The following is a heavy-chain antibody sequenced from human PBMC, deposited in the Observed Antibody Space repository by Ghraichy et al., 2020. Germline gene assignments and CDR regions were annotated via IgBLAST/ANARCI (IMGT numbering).Heavy chain of an antibody. CDR2: IKQDGSEK. Sequence: GGSLRLSCAASGFTFSGYFMSWVRQAPGKGLEWVANIKQDGSEKYYGDSVKGRFTISRDNTKNSVFLQMNRLRANDTAVYYCARVFGTIFGIDSWGPGTLVTVSS. V-gene: IGHV3-7*03. CDR1: GFTFSGYF. CDR3: ARVFGTIFGIDS. J-gene: IGHJ4*02. D-gene: IGHD3-3*01.